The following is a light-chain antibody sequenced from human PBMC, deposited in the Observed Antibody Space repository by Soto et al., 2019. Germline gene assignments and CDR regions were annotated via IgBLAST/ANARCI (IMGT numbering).Light chain of an antibody. CDR2: GAS. CDR1: QSVSSSY. CDR3: QQYGRPQT. Sequence: EIVLTQSPGTLSLSPGERATLSCRASQSVSSSYLAWYQQKPGQAPRLRIYGASSRATGIPDRFSGSGSETDFTLTISRLEPEDFAVYSYQQYGRPQTFGQGTKVEI. V-gene: IGKV3-20*01. J-gene: IGKJ1*01.